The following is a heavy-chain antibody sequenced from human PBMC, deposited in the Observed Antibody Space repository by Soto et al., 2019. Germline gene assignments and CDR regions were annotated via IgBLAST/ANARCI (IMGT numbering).Heavy chain of an antibody. D-gene: IGHD2-15*01. J-gene: IGHJ4*02. CDR2: IIPILGIA. Sequence: SVKVSCKASGGTFSSYTISWVRQAPGQGLEWMGRIIPILGIANYAQKFQGRVTITADKSTSTAYMELSSLRSEDTAVYYCARLKWDCSGGSCYHFDYWGQGTLVTVSS. CDR3: ARLKWDCSGGSCYHFDY. V-gene: IGHV1-69*02. CDR1: GGTFSSYT.